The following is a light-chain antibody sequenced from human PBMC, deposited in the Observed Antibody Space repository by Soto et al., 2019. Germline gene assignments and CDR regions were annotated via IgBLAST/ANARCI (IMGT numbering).Light chain of an antibody. CDR1: QSVSSSY. CDR2: GAS. Sequence: EIVFTQAPGTLSLSRGERATLSCRASQSVSSSYLAWYQQKPGQAPRLLIYGASSRATGIPDRFSGTGSGTDFTLTISRLEPEDFAVYYCQQYDSSPKTLGQGTKVDIK. CDR3: QQYDSSPKT. J-gene: IGKJ1*01. V-gene: IGKV3-20*01.